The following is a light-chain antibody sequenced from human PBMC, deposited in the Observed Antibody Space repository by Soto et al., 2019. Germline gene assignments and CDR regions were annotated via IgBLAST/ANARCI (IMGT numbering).Light chain of an antibody. J-gene: IGLJ3*02. Sequence: QLVLTQSSSASASLGSSVKLTCTLSSGHSSNIIAWHQQQPGKVPRFLMRVEGTGNYNKGSGVPDRFSGSSSGADRYLTISNLRFEDDADYYCEAWDSNSRVFGGGTKVTVL. V-gene: IGLV4-60*02. CDR1: SGHSSNI. CDR2: VEGTGNY. CDR3: EAWDSNSRV.